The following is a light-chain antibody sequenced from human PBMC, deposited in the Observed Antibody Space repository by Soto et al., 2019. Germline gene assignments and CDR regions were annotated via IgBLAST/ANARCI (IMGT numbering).Light chain of an antibody. V-gene: IGKV3-15*01. CDR1: QSVSGN. Sequence: EIVMTQSPATLSVSPGERATLSCRASQSVSGNLAWYQQQPGQAPRLLIYGASTRATGIPARFSGSGSGTEFTLTISSLQSEHFAVYYCQQYNNWPPLTFGRGTKVEIK. CDR2: GAS. J-gene: IGKJ4*01. CDR3: QQYNNWPPLT.